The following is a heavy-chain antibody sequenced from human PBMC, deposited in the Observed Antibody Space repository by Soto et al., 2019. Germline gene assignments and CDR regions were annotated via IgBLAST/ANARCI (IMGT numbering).Heavy chain of an antibody. CDR3: ARRKYYGSGSYFYWFAP. V-gene: IGHV4-39*01. J-gene: IGHJ5*02. Sequence: PSETLSLTCTVSGGSISSSSYYWGWIRQPPGKGLEWIGSIYYSGSTYYNPSLKSRVTISVDTSKNQFSLKLSSVTAADTAVYYCARRKYYGSGSYFYWFAPWAQGTLVTVSS. CDR1: GGSISSSSYY. CDR2: IYYSGST. D-gene: IGHD3-10*01.